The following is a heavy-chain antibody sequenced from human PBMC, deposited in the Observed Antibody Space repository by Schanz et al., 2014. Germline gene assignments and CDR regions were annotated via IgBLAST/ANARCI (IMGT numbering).Heavy chain of an antibody. V-gene: IGHV1-18*01. Sequence: QVQLVQSGGEMKKPGASVKVSCKTSGYTFSDYGITWVRQAPGQGLEWVGWINAANGNTRYSQKFQGRVTITRDTSTSTAYMELRSLRSDDTAVYYCARDRRRYCSTASCLHDNWFDPWGQGTLVIVSS. D-gene: IGHD2-2*01. CDR1: GYTFSDYG. J-gene: IGHJ5*02. CDR3: ARDRRRYCSTASCLHDNWFDP. CDR2: INAANGNT.